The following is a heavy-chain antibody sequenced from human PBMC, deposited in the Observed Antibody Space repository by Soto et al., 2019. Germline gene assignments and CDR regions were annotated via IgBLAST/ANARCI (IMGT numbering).Heavy chain of an antibody. V-gene: IGHV4-31*03. CDR1: GDSISSGGYY. CDR3: AGRRDGYNFGALDI. CDR2: IYYSGST. Sequence: TCTVSGDSISSGGYYWSWIRQHPGKGLEWIGYIYYSGSTYYNPSLKSRVTISVDTSKNQFSLKLSSVTAADTAVYYCAGRRDGYNFGALDIWGQGTMVTVSS. D-gene: IGHD5-12*01. J-gene: IGHJ3*02.